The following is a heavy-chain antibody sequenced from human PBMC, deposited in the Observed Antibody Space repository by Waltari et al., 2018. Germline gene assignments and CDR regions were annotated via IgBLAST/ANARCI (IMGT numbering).Heavy chain of an antibody. CDR3: ARGWLGVDPDY. V-gene: IGHV3-21*01. J-gene: IGHJ4*02. D-gene: IGHD6-19*01. CDR2: ISSSSSYI. Sequence: EVQLVESGGGLVKPGGSLRLSCAASGFTFSSYSMNWVRQAPGKGLEWVSSISSSSSYIYYADSVKGRFTISRDNAKNSLYLQMNSLRAEDTAVYYCARGWLGVDPDYWGQGTLVIVSS. CDR1: GFTFSSYS.